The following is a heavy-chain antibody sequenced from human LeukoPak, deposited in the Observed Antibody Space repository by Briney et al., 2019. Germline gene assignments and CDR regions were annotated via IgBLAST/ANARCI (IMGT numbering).Heavy chain of an antibody. J-gene: IGHJ4*02. Sequence: SETLSLTCAVYGGSFSGYYWSWIRRPPGKGLEWIGEINHSGSTNYNPSLKSRVTISVDTSKNQFSLKLSSVTAADTAVYYCASARGPIMITWGQGTLVTVSS. CDR1: GGSFSGYY. V-gene: IGHV4-34*01. D-gene: IGHD3-16*01. CDR2: INHSGST. CDR3: ASARGPIMIT.